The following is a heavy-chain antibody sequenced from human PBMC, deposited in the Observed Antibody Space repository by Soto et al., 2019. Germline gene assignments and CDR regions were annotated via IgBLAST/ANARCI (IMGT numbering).Heavy chain of an antibody. D-gene: IGHD5-18*01. Sequence: ASVKVSCKASGCTFTSYYIQWVRQAPGQGLEWMGIINPSGGSTNYAQKFQGRVTITRDTSASTAYMELSSLRSEDTAVYYCARSPGYSYGDYWGQGTLVTVSS. V-gene: IGHV1-46*01. J-gene: IGHJ4*02. CDR3: ARSPGYSYGDY. CDR2: INPSGGST. CDR1: GCTFTSYY.